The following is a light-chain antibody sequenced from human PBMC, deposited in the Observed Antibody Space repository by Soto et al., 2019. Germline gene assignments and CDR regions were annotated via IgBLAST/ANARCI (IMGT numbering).Light chain of an antibody. V-gene: IGKV3-20*01. CDR3: QQYGSSPPWT. Sequence: EIVLTQSPATLSLSPGERATLSCRASQSVSKSLAWYQQKPGQAPRLLIYTTSNRATGIPARFSGSGSRTDFTLTISRLEPEDFAVYYCQQYGSSPPWTFGQGTKVEIK. J-gene: IGKJ1*01. CDR1: QSVSKS. CDR2: TTS.